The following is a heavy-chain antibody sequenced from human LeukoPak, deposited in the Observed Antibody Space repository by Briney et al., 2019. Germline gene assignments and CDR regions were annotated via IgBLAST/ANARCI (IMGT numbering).Heavy chain of an antibody. V-gene: IGHV3-7*01. J-gene: IGHJ6*03. CDR1: GLSFSSYW. D-gene: IGHD3-10*01. Sequence: GGSLRLSCEGSGLSFSSYWMTWVRQLPGKGPEWVANIRQEESERYFADSVKGRFTISRDNPKKSVYLHMSSLRAEYTALYYCARLSAYYYGSYFYYYMDVWGKGTTVTVSS. CDR2: IRQEESER. CDR3: ARLSAYYYGSYFYYYMDV.